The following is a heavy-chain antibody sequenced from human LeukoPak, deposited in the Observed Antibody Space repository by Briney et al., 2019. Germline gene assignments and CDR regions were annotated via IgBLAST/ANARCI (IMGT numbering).Heavy chain of an antibody. CDR2: ISGSGGST. D-gene: IGHD6-13*01. CDR1: GFTFTSYA. Sequence: GGSLRLSCAASGFTFTSYAMSWVRQAPGKGLEWVSAISGSGGSTYYADSVKGRFTISRDNSKNTLYLQMNSLRAEDTAVYYCSKDTTFYSSSWDYVDYWGQGTLVTVSS. J-gene: IGHJ4*02. CDR3: SKDTTFYSSSWDYVDY. V-gene: IGHV3-23*01.